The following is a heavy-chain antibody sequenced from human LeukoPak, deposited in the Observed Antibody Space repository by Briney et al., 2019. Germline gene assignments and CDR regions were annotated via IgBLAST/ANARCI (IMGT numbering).Heavy chain of an antibody. Sequence: HAGGSLRLSCAASGFIFSSYSMKWVRQAPGKGLEWVSYISSSSTTIYYADSVKGRFTISRDNAKNSLYLQMNSLRAEDTAVYYCTRDRHKYNYDSSGLPPYWGQGTLVTVSS. CDR3: TRDRHKYNYDSSGLPPY. CDR1: GFIFSSYS. J-gene: IGHJ4*02. V-gene: IGHV3-48*01. CDR2: ISSSSTTI. D-gene: IGHD3-22*01.